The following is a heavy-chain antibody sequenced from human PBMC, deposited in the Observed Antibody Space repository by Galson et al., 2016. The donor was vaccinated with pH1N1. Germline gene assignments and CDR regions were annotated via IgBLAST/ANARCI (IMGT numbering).Heavy chain of an antibody. J-gene: IGHJ4*02. CDR3: ARRYYFDY. V-gene: IGHV1-46*01. Sequence: SVKVSCKASGYSFTRYYMHWVRQAPGQGLEWMGIIDPSDGTTTYSQKFRGRITMTRDTPTNSAYMELSSLTSDDTAVYYCARRYYFDYWGQGTLITVSS. CDR1: GYSFTRYY. CDR2: IDPSDGTT.